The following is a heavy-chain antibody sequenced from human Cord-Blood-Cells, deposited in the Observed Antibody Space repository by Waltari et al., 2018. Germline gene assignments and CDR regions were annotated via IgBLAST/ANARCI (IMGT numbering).Heavy chain of an antibody. J-gene: IGHJ4*02. CDR2: FDPEDAET. Sequence: QVQLVQSGAELKKPGASVKVSCKGSGYTLTDLPMHWVRQAPGKGLEWRGSFDPEDAETIYAKKSQDRVTMTEDTTTDTAYMELSSLRSDDTAVYYCASCGDYAFDYFDYWGQGTLVTVSS. CDR1: GYTLTDLP. CDR3: ASCGDYAFDYFDY. V-gene: IGHV1-24*01. D-gene: IGHD4-17*01.